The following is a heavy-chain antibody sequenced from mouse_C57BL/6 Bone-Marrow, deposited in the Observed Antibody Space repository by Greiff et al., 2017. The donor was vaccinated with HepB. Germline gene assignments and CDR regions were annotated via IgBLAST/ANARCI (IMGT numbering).Heavy chain of an antibody. D-gene: IGHD1-1*01. Sequence: EVQRVESEGGLVQPGSSMKLSCTASGFTFSDYYMAWVRQVPEKGLEWVANINYDGSSTYYLDSLKSRFIISRDNAKNILYLQMSSLKSEDTATYYCARDRYYGSSYWYFDVWGTGTTVTVSS. CDR3: ARDRYYGSSYWYFDV. CDR2: INYDGSST. CDR1: GFTFSDYY. J-gene: IGHJ1*03. V-gene: IGHV5-16*01.